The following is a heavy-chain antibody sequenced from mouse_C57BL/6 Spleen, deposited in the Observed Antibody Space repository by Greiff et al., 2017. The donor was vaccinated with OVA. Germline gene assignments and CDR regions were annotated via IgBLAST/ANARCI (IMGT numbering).Heavy chain of an antibody. CDR1: GYSFTGYY. CDR3: ARGDYYRDYFDY. CDR2: INPSTGGT. J-gene: IGHJ2*01. V-gene: IGHV1-42*01. D-gene: IGHD1-1*01. Sequence: VQLKESGPELVKPGASVKISCKASGYSFTGYYMNWVKQSPEKSLEWIGEINPSTGGTTYNQKFKAKATLTVDKSSSTAYMQLKSLTSEDSAVYYCARGDYYRDYFDYWGQGTTLTVSS.